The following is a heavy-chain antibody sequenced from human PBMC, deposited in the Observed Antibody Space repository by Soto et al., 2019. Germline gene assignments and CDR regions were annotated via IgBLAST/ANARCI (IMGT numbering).Heavy chain of an antibody. CDR3: ARGKYYYDSSGYLTAYYYYGMDV. V-gene: IGHV4-34*01. J-gene: IGHJ6*02. CDR2: INHSGST. D-gene: IGHD3-22*01. CDR1: GGSFSGYY. Sequence: PSETLSLTCAVYGGSFSGYYWSWIRQPPGKGLEWIGEINHSGSTNYNPSLKSRVTISVDTSKNQFSLKLSSVTAADTAVYYCARGKYYYDSSGYLTAYYYYGMDVWGQGTTVTAP.